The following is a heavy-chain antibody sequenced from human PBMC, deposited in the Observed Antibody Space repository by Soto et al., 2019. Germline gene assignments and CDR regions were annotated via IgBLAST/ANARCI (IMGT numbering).Heavy chain of an antibody. D-gene: IGHD1-1*01. Sequence: GGSLRLSCAASGFTFSSYSMNWVRQAPGKGLEWISSISSSSSYIYYADSVKGRFTISRDNAQNSLYLQMNSLRAEDTAVYYCASAAPIRAQLEPDFDNWGQGTMVTVSS. J-gene: IGHJ3*02. CDR3: ASAAPIRAQLEPDFDN. CDR1: GFTFSSYS. V-gene: IGHV3-21*01. CDR2: ISSSSSYI.